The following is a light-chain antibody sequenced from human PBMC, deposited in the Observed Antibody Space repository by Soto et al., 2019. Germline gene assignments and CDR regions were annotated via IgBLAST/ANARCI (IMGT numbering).Light chain of an antibody. J-gene: IGLJ3*02. CDR1: SSDVGSYSL. Sequence: QSALTRPASVSGSPGQSITISCSGTSSDVGSYSLVSWFQQHPGKAPKLMIYEAYKRPSGVSNRFSGSKSGNTASLTISGLQAEDEADYYCCSYAGSSTWVFGGGTKLTVL. CDR2: EAY. V-gene: IGLV2-23*01. CDR3: CSYAGSSTWV.